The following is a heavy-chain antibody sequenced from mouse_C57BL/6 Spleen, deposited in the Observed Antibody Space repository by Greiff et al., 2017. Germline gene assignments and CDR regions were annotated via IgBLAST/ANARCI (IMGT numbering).Heavy chain of an antibody. CDR1: GYTFISYW. CDR2: IDPNSGGT. CDR3: ARSSFITTVVADWYFDV. Sequence: QVQLQQSGAELVKPGASVKLSCKASGYTFISYWMHWVKQRPGRGLEWIGRIDPNSGGTKYNEKFKSKATLTVDKPSSTAYMQLSSLTSEDSAVYYCARSSFITTVVADWYFDVWGTGTTVTVSS. J-gene: IGHJ1*03. V-gene: IGHV1-72*01. D-gene: IGHD1-1*01.